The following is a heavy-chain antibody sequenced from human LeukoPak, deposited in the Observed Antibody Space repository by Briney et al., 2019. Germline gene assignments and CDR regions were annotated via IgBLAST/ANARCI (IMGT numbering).Heavy chain of an antibody. V-gene: IGHV3-30-3*01. Sequence: GGSLRLSCAASGFTFSSYAMHWVRQAPGKGLEWVAVISYDGSNKYYADSVKGRFTISRDNSKNTLYLQMNSLRAEDTAVYYCARGPSSLGYCSSTSCSPFDYWGQGTLVTVSS. CDR1: GFTFSSYA. CDR2: ISYDGSNK. J-gene: IGHJ4*02. CDR3: ARGPSSLGYCSSTSCSPFDY. D-gene: IGHD2-2*01.